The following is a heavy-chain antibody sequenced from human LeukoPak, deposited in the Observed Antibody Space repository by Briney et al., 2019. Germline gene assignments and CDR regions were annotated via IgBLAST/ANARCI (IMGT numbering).Heavy chain of an antibody. CDR2: INHSGST. V-gene: IGHV4-34*01. D-gene: IGHD2-2*03. Sequence: SETLSLTCAVYGGSFSGYYWSWIRQPPGKGLEWIGEINHSGSTNYNPSLKSRVTISVDTSKNQFSLKLSSVTAADTAVYYCARVAIGTLASYYYYMDVWGKGTTVTVSS. J-gene: IGHJ6*03. CDR3: ARVAIGTLASYYYYMDV. CDR1: GGSFSGYY.